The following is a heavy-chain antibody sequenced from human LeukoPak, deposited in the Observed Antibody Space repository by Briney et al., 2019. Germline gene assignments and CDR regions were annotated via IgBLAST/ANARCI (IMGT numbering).Heavy chain of an antibody. Sequence: GESLKISCKGSGYSFTSHWIGWVRQMPGKGLEWMGIVNPDDSDTRYSPSFQGQVTISADKSTSTAYLQWSSLKASDTAMYYCARYCSGGSCSPWGQGTLVTVSS. CDR1: GYSFTSHW. V-gene: IGHV5-51*01. J-gene: IGHJ4*02. CDR2: VNPDDSDT. D-gene: IGHD2-15*01. CDR3: ARYCSGGSCSP.